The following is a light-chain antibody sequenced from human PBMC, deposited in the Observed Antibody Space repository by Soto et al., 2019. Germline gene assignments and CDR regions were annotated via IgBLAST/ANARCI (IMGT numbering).Light chain of an antibody. J-gene: IGKJ5*01. CDR3: QQRSNWLSIT. Sequence: SVFTQSPATLSLSPGERATLSCRASQSVSSYLAWYQQKPGQAPRLLIYDASNRATGIPARFSGSGSGTDFTLTISSLEPEDFAVYYCQQRSNWLSITFGQGTRLEIK. CDR2: DAS. CDR1: QSVSSY. V-gene: IGKV3-11*01.